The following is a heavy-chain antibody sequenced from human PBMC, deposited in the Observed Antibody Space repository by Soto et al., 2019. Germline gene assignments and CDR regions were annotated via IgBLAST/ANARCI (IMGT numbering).Heavy chain of an antibody. V-gene: IGHV1-69*01. CDR3: ARLYYDFWSGYSQYNWFDP. CDR1: GGTFSSYA. Sequence: QVQLVQSGAEVKKPGSSVKVSCTASGGTFSSYAISWVRQAPGQGLEWMGGIIPIFGTANYAQKFQGRVTITADESTSTAYMELSSLRSEDTAVYYCARLYYDFWSGYSQYNWFDPWGQGTLVTVSS. D-gene: IGHD3-3*01. J-gene: IGHJ5*02. CDR2: IIPIFGTA.